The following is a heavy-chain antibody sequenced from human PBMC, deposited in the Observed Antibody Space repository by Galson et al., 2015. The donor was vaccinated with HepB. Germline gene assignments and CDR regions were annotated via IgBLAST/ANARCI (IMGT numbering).Heavy chain of an antibody. D-gene: IGHD3-9*01. CDR3: ARRPLNYDILTGYYH. CDR2: ISGYNGNT. V-gene: IGHV1-18*01. CDR1: GYTFTSYG. J-gene: IGHJ4*02. Sequence: SVKVSCKASGYTFTSYGISWVRQAPGRGLEWMGWISGYNGNTNSAQKLQGRVTMTTDTSTNTAYMELRSLRSDDTAVYYCARRPLNYDILTGYYHWGQGTLVTVSS.